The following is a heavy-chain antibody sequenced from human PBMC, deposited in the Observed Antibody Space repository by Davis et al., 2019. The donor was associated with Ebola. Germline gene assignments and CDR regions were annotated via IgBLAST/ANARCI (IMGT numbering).Heavy chain of an antibody. CDR2: ISYDGSNK. D-gene: IGHD3-3*01. CDR1: GFTFSSYG. CDR3: AKDVTIFGKGYYYMDV. J-gene: IGHJ6*03. V-gene: IGHV3-30*18. Sequence: GESLKISCAASGFTFSSYGMHWVRQAPGKGLEWVAVISYDGSNKYYADSVKGRFTISRDNSKNTLYLQMNSLRAEDTVVYYCAKDVTIFGKGYYYMDVWGKGTTVTVSS.